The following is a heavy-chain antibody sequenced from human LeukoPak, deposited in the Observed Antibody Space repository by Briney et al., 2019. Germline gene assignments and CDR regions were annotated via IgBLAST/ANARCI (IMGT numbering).Heavy chain of an antibody. CDR2: INPNNGDT. CDR3: AREGGYDILTGYQDY. CDR1: GYIFTTYF. V-gene: IGHV1-2*02. D-gene: IGHD3-9*01. Sequence: ASVKVSCKASGYIFTTYFIHWVRQAPGQGLEWMGWINPNNGDTNYVQKFQGRVTMTRDTSISAAYMELTRLRSDDTAVYYCAREGGYDILTGYQDYWGQGTLVTVSS. J-gene: IGHJ4*02.